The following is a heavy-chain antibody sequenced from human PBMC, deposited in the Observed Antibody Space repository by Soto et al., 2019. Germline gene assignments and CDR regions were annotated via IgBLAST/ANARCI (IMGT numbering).Heavy chain of an antibody. V-gene: IGHV1-18*01. CDR2: ISAYNGNT. CDR3: ARDQDGLWFGSTWCFDY. J-gene: IGHJ4*02. CDR1: GYTFTSYG. D-gene: IGHD3-10*01. Sequence: ASVKVSCKASGYTFTSYGICWVRQAPGQGLEWMGWISAYNGNTNYAQKLQGRVTMTTDTSTSTAYMELRSLRSDDTAVYYCARDQDGLWFGSTWCFDYWGQGTLVTVSS.